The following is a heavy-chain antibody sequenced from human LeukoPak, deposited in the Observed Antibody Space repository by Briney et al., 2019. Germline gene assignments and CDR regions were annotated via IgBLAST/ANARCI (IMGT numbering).Heavy chain of an antibody. CDR1: GYTFTSYD. D-gene: IGHD6-19*01. CDR3: AVYSSGWWPYYYYGMDV. Sequence: ASVKVSCKASGYTFTSYDINWVRQATGQGLEWMGWINPNSGNTGYAQKFQGRVTMTRNTSISTAYMELSSLRSEDTAVYYCAVYSSGWWPYYYYGMDVWGQGTTVTVSS. CDR2: INPNSGNT. J-gene: IGHJ6*02. V-gene: IGHV1-8*01.